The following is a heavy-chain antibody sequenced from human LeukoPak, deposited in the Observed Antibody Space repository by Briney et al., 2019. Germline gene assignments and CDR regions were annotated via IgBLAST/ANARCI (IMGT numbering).Heavy chain of an antibody. CDR1: GFTFSSYW. D-gene: IGHD3-10*01. J-gene: IGHJ6*03. V-gene: IGHV3-7*01. Sequence: PGGSLRLSCAASGFTFSSYWMSWVRQAPGKGLEWVANIKQDGSEKYYVDSVKGRFTISRDNAKNSLYLEMNSLRAEDTAVYYCARHSYGSGSYYYYYYMDVWGKGTTVTISS. CDR3: ARHSYGSGSYYYYYYMDV. CDR2: IKQDGSEK.